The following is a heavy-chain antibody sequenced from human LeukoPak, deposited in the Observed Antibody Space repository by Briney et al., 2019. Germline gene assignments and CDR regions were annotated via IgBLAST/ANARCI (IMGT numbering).Heavy chain of an antibody. CDR1: GYTFTSYY. J-gene: IGHJ5*02. D-gene: IGHD3-10*01. V-gene: IGHV1-46*01. CDR2: INPSGGST. Sequence: ASVKVSCKASGYTFTSYYMHWVRQAPGQGLEWMGIINPSGGSTSYAQKFQGRVTMTRDTSTSTVYMELRGLRSEDTAVYYCVRDGEGVAISVNYWFDPWGQGTLVTVSS. CDR3: VRDGEGVAISVNYWFDP.